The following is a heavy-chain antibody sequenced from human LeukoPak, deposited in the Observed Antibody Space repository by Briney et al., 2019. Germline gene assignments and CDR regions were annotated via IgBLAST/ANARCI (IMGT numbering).Heavy chain of an antibody. D-gene: IGHD3-10*01. CDR1: GGSFSGYY. CDR3: ARQFHFITMVRGVIRRPNWFDP. J-gene: IGHJ5*02. Sequence: SETLSLTCAAYGGSFSGYYWSWIRQPPGKGLEWIGEINHSGSTNYNPSLKSRVTISVDTSKNQFSLKLSSVTAADTAVYYCARQFHFITMVRGVIRRPNWFDPWGQGTLVTVSS. CDR2: INHSGST. V-gene: IGHV4-34*01.